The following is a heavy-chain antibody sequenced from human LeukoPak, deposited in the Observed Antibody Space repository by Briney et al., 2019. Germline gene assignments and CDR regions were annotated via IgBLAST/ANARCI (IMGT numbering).Heavy chain of an antibody. D-gene: IGHD1-26*01. Sequence: GRSQRLSCAASGFTFSSYSMNWVRQAPGKGLEWVSSISSSSSYIYYADSVKGRFTISRDNAKNSLYLQMNSLRAEDTAVYYCARDGLSGSIDYWGQGTLVTVSS. V-gene: IGHV3-21*04. CDR2: ISSSSSYI. J-gene: IGHJ4*02. CDR1: GFTFSSYS. CDR3: ARDGLSGSIDY.